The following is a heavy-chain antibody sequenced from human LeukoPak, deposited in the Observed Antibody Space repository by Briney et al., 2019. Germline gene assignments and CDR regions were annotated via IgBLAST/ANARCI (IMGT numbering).Heavy chain of an antibody. CDR3: TRLWRAAIDY. J-gene: IGHJ4*02. CDR2: FYYSGST. CDR1: GGSISSSSYY. V-gene: IGHV4-39*01. Sequence: SETLSLTCTVVSGGSISSSSYYWGWMRQPPGKGLEWIGSFYYSGSTYYNPSLKSRVTISADTSKNQFSLKLSSVTAADTAVYYCTRLWRAAIDYGRQGILVTVSS. D-gene: IGHD1-1*01.